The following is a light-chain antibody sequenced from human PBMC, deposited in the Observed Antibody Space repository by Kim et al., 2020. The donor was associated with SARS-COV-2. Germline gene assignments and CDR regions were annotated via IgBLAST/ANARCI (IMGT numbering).Light chain of an antibody. CDR2: GAS. CDR1: QSVSSSY. J-gene: IGKJ2*01. V-gene: IGKV3-20*01. CDR3: QQYGSSPRT. Sequence: LAPREGATLSCRASQSVSSSYLAWYQQKPGQAPRLLIYGASSRATSIPDRFSGSGSGTDFTLTISRLEPEDFAVYYCQQYGSSPRTFGQGTKLEI.